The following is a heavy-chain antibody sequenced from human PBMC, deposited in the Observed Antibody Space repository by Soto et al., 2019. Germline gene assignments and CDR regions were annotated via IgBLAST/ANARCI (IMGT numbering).Heavy chain of an antibody. CDR2: INHSGST. CDR1: GGSFSGHY. D-gene: IGHD6-19*01. Sequence: ASETLSLTCAVYGGSFSGHYLSWIRQPPGKGLEWIGEINHSGSTNYNPSLKSRVTISVDTSKNQFPLKLSSVTAADTAVYYCALASAVAGHNAFDIWGQGTMVTVSS. CDR3: ALASAVAGHNAFDI. J-gene: IGHJ3*02. V-gene: IGHV4-34*01.